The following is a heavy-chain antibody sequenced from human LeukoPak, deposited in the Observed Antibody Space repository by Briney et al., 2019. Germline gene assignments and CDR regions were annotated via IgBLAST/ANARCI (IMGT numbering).Heavy chain of an antibody. CDR1: GFTVSSNY. Sequence: PGGSLRLSCGASGFTVSSNYMNWVRQAPGKGLEWVSVIYSGGNTYYADSVKGRFTISGDNSKNALYLQMNSLRAEDTAVYYCARDPYGLYYFDYWGQGTLVTVSS. CDR2: IYSGGNT. J-gene: IGHJ4*02. D-gene: IGHD3/OR15-3a*01. CDR3: ARDPYGLYYFDY. V-gene: IGHV3-66*01.